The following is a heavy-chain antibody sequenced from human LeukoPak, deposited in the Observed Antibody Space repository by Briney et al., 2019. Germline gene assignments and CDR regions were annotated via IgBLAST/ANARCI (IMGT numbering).Heavy chain of an antibody. Sequence: PGGSLRLSCAASGFTFSSYSMNWVRQAPGKGLEWVSGLRNDGHTFYTDSVKGRFTISRDNSKNTLYLQMNSLRVEDTALYYCAKDIWRWTFDFWGPGTMVTVSS. CDR2: LRNDGHT. D-gene: IGHD4-23*01. CDR3: AKDIWRWTFDF. CDR1: GFTFSSYS. J-gene: IGHJ3*01. V-gene: IGHV3-23*01.